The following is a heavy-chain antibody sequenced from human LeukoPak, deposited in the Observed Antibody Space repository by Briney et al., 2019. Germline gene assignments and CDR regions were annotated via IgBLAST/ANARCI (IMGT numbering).Heavy chain of an antibody. V-gene: IGHV1-2*02. Sequence: GASVKVSCKASGYTFTSYDINWVRQATGQGLEWMGWINPTSGHTNYAQKFQGRVTMTRDTSISTAYMELSRLRSDDTAVYYCARDRESLGYDFWSGSYYYYGMDVWGQGTTVTVSS. J-gene: IGHJ6*02. CDR2: INPTSGHT. D-gene: IGHD3-3*01. CDR1: GYTFTSYD. CDR3: ARDRESLGYDFWSGSYYYYGMDV.